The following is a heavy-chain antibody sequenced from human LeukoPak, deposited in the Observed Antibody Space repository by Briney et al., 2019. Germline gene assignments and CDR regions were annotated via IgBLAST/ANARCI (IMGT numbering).Heavy chain of an antibody. Sequence: PGGSLRLSCAPSGFTFSDYWMSWVRQAPGKGLEWVANIKQDGNEIYYVDSVKGRFTISRDNAKNSLYLQMSSLRAEDTAVYYCARAEGRARLTYWGQGTLVTVSS. CDR2: IKQDGNEI. CDR1: GFTFSDYW. J-gene: IGHJ4*02. D-gene: IGHD1-26*01. CDR3: ARAEGRARLTY. V-gene: IGHV3-7*01.